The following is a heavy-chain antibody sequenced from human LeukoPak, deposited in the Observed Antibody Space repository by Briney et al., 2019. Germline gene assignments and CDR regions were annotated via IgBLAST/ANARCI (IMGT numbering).Heavy chain of an antibody. D-gene: IGHD3-3*01. Sequence: PGGSLRLSCAASGFTFSSYGMHWVRQAPGKGLEWVAVISYDGSNKYYADSVKGRFTISRNNSNNTLYLQMNNLRAENTAVYYCAKELYDFSYYYYGMDVWGQGTTVTVSS. CDR1: GFTFSSYG. CDR2: ISYDGSNK. CDR3: AKELYDFSYYYYGMDV. J-gene: IGHJ6*02. V-gene: IGHV3-30*18.